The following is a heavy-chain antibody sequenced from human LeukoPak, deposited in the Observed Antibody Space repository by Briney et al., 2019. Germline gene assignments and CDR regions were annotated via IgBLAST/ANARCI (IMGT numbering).Heavy chain of an antibody. CDR2: IGPDGDT. Sequence: GGSLRLSCPVSGFTLSSTDMHWVRQVQGKGLEWVSHIGPDGDTHYPDSVKGRFTISRDNAKNTLYLQMNNLRAEDTAMYYCARDRYPAAREFDYWGQGTLVTVSS. D-gene: IGHD2-2*01. CDR3: ARDRYPAAREFDY. V-gene: IGHV3-13*01. CDR1: GFTLSSTD. J-gene: IGHJ4*02.